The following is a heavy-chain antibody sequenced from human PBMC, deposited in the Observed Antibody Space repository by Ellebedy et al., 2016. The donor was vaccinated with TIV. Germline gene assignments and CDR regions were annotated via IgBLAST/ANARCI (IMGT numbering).Heavy chain of an antibody. J-gene: IGHJ1*01. CDR1: GYTFTGDY. CDR3: ARSRQLWLPYFQS. CDR2: INPSNGGT. D-gene: IGHD5-18*01. Sequence: ASVKVSCKASGYTFTGDYLHWVRQAPGQGLEWMGWINPSNGGTNYLQVSRDRVTMTRDTSISTAYLELSRLRSDDTAVFYCARSRQLWLPYFQSWGQGTLVTVSS. V-gene: IGHV1-2*02.